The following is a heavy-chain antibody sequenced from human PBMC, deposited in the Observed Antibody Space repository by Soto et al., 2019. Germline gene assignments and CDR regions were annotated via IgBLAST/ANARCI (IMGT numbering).Heavy chain of an antibody. CDR1: GFTFSSYS. CDR3: ASGCSSTSCYTPYYYYGMDV. V-gene: IGHV3-48*02. Sequence: GGSLRLSCAASGFTFSSYSMNWVRQAPGKGLEWVSYISSSSSTIYYADSVKGRFTISRDNAKNSLYLQMNSLRDEDTAVYYCASGCSSTSCYTPYYYYGMDVWGQGTTVTVSS. D-gene: IGHD2-2*02. J-gene: IGHJ6*02. CDR2: ISSSSSTI.